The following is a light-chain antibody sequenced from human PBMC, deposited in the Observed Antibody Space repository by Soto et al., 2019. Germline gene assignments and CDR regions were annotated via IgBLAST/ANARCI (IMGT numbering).Light chain of an antibody. CDR3: QKFNTAPLT. CDR1: QDISVY. CDR2: SAS. Sequence: DIQMTQSPSSLSASVGDRVTITCRASQDISVYLACYQQKPGKVPKLLIYSASTLQSGVPSRFSGRGPGTDFTLTINSLQPEAVATSYCQKFNTAPLTFGQGTRLEIK. V-gene: IGKV1-27*01. J-gene: IGKJ5*01.